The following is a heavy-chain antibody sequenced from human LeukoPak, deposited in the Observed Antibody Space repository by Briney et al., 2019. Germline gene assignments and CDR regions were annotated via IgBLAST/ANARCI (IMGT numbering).Heavy chain of an antibody. D-gene: IGHD2-15*01. J-gene: IGHJ4*02. CDR1: GFNFNTYA. V-gene: IGHV3-30*04. CDR3: ARADTPYVVLVGFDY. Sequence: PGGSLRLSCAASGFNFNTYAMNWVRQAPGKGLEWVALISYDGRNTYYADSMKGGFTISRDNSKNTLYLQMNSLNSVDTALYYCARADTPYVVLVGFDYWGQGTLVTVSS. CDR2: ISYDGRNT.